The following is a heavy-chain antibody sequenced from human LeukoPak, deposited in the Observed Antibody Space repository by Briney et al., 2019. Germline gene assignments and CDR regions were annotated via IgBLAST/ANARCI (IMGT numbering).Heavy chain of an antibody. CDR3: ARGIWSGAYWYFDL. CDR1: GGSISSGGYY. CDR2: IYYSGST. D-gene: IGHD3-3*01. J-gene: IGHJ2*01. V-gene: IGHV4-31*03. Sequence: SETLSLTCTVSGGSISSGGYYWSWIRQHPGKGLEWIGYIYYSGSTYYNPSLKSRVTISVDTSKNQFSLKLSSVTAADTAVYYCARGIWSGAYWYFDLWGRGTLVTVSS.